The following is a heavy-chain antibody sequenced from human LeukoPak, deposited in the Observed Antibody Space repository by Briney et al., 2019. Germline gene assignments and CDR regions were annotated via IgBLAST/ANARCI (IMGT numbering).Heavy chain of an antibody. Sequence: PGGSLRLSCAASGFTFSSYEMNWVRQAPGKGLEWIGSIYYGGSTYYNPSLKSRVTISVDTSKNQFSLKLSSVTAADTAVYYCARVKYDFWSGYFKGDYLKGWFDPWGQGTLVTVSS. CDR2: IYYGGST. CDR3: ARVKYDFWSGYFKGDYLKGWFDP. J-gene: IGHJ5*02. D-gene: IGHD3-3*01. CDR1: GFTFSSYE. V-gene: IGHV4-39*07.